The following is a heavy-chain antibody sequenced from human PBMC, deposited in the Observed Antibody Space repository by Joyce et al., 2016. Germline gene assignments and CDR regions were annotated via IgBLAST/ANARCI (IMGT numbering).Heavy chain of an antibody. Sequence: QVQLEQSGAEVTKPGSSVKVSCKASGGTFSSYGISWVRQAPRQGLEWMGGIIPLFGTISYAEKFQGRVTITVDESSNTAYMELTSLRSDDTAVYYCAAERQAFPDVWGQGTTVTVSS. CDR2: IIPLFGTI. CDR3: AAERQAFPDV. CDR1: GGTFSSYG. J-gene: IGHJ6*02. V-gene: IGHV1-69*01.